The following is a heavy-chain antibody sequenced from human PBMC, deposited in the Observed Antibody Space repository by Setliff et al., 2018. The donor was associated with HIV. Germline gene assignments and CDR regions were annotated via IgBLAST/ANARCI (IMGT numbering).Heavy chain of an antibody. CDR2: IKTKTQRGTT. J-gene: IGHJ4*02. Sequence: PGGSLRLSCAASGFTFSNSRMTWVRQAPGKGLEWVGRIKTKTQRGTTDYAAPAKGRFIISRDDSKNTLYLQMNSLRSEDTAVYYCVTGVGTSSVDYWGQGTMVTVSS. CDR3: VTGVGTSSVDY. CDR1: GFTFSNSR. V-gene: IGHV3-15*01. D-gene: IGHD3-22*01.